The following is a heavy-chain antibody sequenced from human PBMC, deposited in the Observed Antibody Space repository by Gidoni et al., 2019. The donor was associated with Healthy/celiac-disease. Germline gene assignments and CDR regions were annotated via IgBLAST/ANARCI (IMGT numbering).Heavy chain of an antibody. J-gene: IGHJ4*02. Sequence: EVQLVASGGGLVQPGGSLRLSCAASGFTFSSYEMNWVRQAPGKGLEWVSYISSRGSTRYYADSVKGRFTISRDNAKNSLYLQMNSLRAEDTAVYYCARDVLYDYWGQGTLVTVSS. CDR1: GFTFSSYE. CDR2: ISSRGSTR. CDR3: ARDVLYDY. V-gene: IGHV3-48*03.